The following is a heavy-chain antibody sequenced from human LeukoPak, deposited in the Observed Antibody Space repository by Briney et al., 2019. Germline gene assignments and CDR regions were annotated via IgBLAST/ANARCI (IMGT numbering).Heavy chain of an antibody. CDR3: ARDTGIAAAGIFDY. V-gene: IGHV3-11*04. Sequence: GSLRLSCAASGSPFSDYYMSWIRQAPGKGLEWVSYISSSGTTIYYADSVKGRFTISRDNAKNSLYLQMNSLRAEDTAVYYCARDTGIAAAGIFDYWGQGTLVTVSS. CDR2: ISSSGTTI. J-gene: IGHJ4*02. CDR1: GSPFSDYY. D-gene: IGHD6-13*01.